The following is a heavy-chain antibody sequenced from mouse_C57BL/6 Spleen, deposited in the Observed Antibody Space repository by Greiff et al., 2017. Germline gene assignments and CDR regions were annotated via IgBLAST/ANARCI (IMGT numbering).Heavy chain of an antibody. D-gene: IGHD1-1*01. CDR3: ARVVAPRYFDV. CDR2: INPNNGGT. J-gene: IGHJ1*03. CDR1: GYTFTDYN. Sequence: VQLQQSGPELVKPGASVKIPCKASGYTFTDYNMDWVKQSHGKSLEWIGDINPNNGGTIYNQKFKGKATLTVDKSSSTAYMELRSLTSEDTAVYYCARVVAPRYFDVWGTGTTVTVSS. V-gene: IGHV1-18*01.